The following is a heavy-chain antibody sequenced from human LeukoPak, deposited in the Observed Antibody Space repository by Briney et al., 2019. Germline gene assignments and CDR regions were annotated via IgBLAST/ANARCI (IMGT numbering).Heavy chain of an antibody. V-gene: IGHV4-34*01. J-gene: IGHJ5*02. D-gene: IGHD2-15*01. CDR1: GGSFSGYY. CDR2: INHSGST. CDR3: ARGKPSHRQYCSGGSCYQSGSRNWFDP. Sequence: KPSETLSLTCAVYGGSFSGYYWSWIRQPPGKGLEWIGEINHSGSTNYNPSLKSRVTISVDTSKNQFSLKLSSVTAADTAVYYCARGKPSHRQYCSGGSCYQSGSRNWFDPWGQGTLVTVSS.